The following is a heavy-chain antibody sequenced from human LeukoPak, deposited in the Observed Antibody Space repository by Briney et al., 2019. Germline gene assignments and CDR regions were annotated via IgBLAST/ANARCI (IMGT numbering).Heavy chain of an antibody. Sequence: GGSLRLSCAASGFTFSSYAMIWVRQAPGKGLEGVSAISGSGDSTYYADSVKGRFTITRDNSKNTLYLQMNSLRAEDTAVYYCAKDVKSGFVAYFDYWGQGTLVTVSS. J-gene: IGHJ4*02. V-gene: IGHV3-23*01. CDR1: GFTFSSYA. CDR3: AKDVKSGFVAYFDY. D-gene: IGHD5-12*01. CDR2: ISGSGDST.